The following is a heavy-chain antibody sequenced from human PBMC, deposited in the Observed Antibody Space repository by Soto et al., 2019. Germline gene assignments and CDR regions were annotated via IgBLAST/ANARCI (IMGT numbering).Heavy chain of an antibody. CDR1: GFTFSSYA. CDR2: ISGSGGST. V-gene: IGHV3-23*01. J-gene: IGHJ6*02. D-gene: IGHD3-10*01. CDR3: ATRAAPWGSGHYYYGMDV. Sequence: EVQLLESGGGLVQPGGSLRLSCAASGFTFSSYAMSWVRQAPGKGLEWVSAISGSGGSTYYADSVKGRFTISRDNSKNTLYPQPNSLTAEDTAVYYCATRAAPWGSGHYYYGMDVWGQGTPVTVSS.